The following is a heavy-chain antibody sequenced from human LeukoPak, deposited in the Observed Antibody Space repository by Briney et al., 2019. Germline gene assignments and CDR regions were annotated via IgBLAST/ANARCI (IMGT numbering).Heavy chain of an antibody. CDR1: GFTFSSYG. CDR2: IRYDGSNK. D-gene: IGHD6-6*01. CDR3: AKDPPQLAQSYFDY. Sequence: PGGSLRLSCAASGFTFSSYGMHWVRQAPGKGLEWVAFIRYDGSNKYYADSVKGRFTISRDNSKNTLFLQMNSLRAEDTALYYCAKDPPQLAQSYFDYWGQGTLVTVSS. V-gene: IGHV3-30*02. J-gene: IGHJ4*02.